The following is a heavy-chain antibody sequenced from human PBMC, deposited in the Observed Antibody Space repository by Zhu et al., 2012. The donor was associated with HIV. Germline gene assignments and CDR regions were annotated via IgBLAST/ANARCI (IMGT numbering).Heavy chain of an antibody. Sequence: QVQLQQWGAGLLKPSETLSLTCAVYGGSFSGFYWSWIRQPPGKGLEWIGEISQSGDSNYVPSLKSRVTLSVDTSKNQFSLKLNSVTAADTAVYYCARGGFRYPASGSYSFDYWGQGTLVTVSS. D-gene: IGHD3-10*01. CDR2: ISQSGDS. CDR1: GGSFSGFY. V-gene: IGHV4-34*01. CDR3: ARGGFRYPASGSYSFDY. J-gene: IGHJ4*02.